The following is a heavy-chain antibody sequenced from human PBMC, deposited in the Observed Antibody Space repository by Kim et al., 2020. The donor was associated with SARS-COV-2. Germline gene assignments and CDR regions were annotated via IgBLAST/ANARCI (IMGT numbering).Heavy chain of an antibody. V-gene: IGHV3-33*08. D-gene: IGHD6-19*01. CDR3: ARVRETSSGWYGDFDY. CDR2: IWYDGSNK. CDR1: GFTFSSYG. J-gene: IGHJ4*02. Sequence: GGSLRLSCAASGFTFSSYGMHWVRQAPGKGLEWVAVIWYDGSNKYYADSVKGRFTISRDNSKNTLYLQMNSLRAEDTAVYYCARVRETSSGWYGDFDYWGQGTLVTVSS.